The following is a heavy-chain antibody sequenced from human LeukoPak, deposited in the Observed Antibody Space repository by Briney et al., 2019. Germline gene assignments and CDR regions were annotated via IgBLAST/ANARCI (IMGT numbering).Heavy chain of an antibody. CDR2: ISSSSSTI. CDR3: AKDSEWVGAQGGGLYFDY. D-gene: IGHD1-26*01. Sequence: PGGSLRLSCAASGFTFSSYSMNWVRQAPGKGLEWVSYISSSSSTIYYADSVKGRFTISRDNAKNSLYLQMNSLRAEDTAVYYCAKDSEWVGAQGGGLYFDYWGQGTLVTVSS. V-gene: IGHV3-48*04. J-gene: IGHJ4*02. CDR1: GFTFSSYS.